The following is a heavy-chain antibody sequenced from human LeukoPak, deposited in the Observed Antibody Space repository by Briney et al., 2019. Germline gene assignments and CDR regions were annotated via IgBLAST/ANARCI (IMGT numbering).Heavy chain of an antibody. CDR3: ARGLTYYDFWSGYCLDY. CDR2: ISSSSSYI. CDR1: GFTYSSYS. J-gene: IGHJ4*02. Sequence: GGSLRLSCAASGFTYSSYSMNWVRQGPGKGLEWVSSISSSSSYIYYADSVKGRFTISRDNAKNSLYLQMNSLRAEDTAVYYCARGLTYYDFWSGYCLDYWGQGTLVTVSS. V-gene: IGHV3-21*01. D-gene: IGHD3-3*01.